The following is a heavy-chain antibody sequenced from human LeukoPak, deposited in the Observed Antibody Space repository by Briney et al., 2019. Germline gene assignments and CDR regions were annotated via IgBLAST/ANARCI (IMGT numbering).Heavy chain of an antibody. D-gene: IGHD5-24*01. CDR1: GYTFTSYY. CDR2: INPSGGST. V-gene: IGHV1-46*01. CDR3: ARTHRRDGYNPGGY. Sequence: ASVKVSCKASGYTFTSYYMHWVRQAPGQGLEWMGIINPSGGSTSYAQKFQGRVTMTRDTSISTAYMELSRLRSDDTAVYYCARTHRRDGYNPGGYWGQGTLVTVSS. J-gene: IGHJ4*02.